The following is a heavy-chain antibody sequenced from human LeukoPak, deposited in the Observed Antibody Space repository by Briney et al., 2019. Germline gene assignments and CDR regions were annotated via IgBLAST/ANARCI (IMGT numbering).Heavy chain of an antibody. CDR1: GYTFTGYY. V-gene: IGHV1-2*02. D-gene: IGHD3-10*01. Sequence: ASVKVSCKASGYTFTGYYMHWLRQAPGQGLEWMGWINPNSGGTNYAQKFHGRVTITRDTAISTAYMELSRLRSDDTAVYYCESYNRGGAIPHWGQGTLVTVSS. CDR3: ESYNRGGAIPH. J-gene: IGHJ4*02. CDR2: INPNSGGT.